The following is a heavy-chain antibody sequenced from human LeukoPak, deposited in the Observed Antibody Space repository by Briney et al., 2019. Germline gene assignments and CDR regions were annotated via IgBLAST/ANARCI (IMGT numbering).Heavy chain of an antibody. CDR2: ISAYNGNT. CDR3: ARLYTLHCSSTSCYPYYYYYYMDV. CDR1: GYTFTSYG. D-gene: IGHD2-2*01. J-gene: IGHJ6*03. V-gene: IGHV1-18*01. Sequence: ASVKVSCKASGYTFTSYGISWVRQAPGQGLEWMGWISAYNGNTNYAQKLQGRVTMTTDTSTSTAYMELRSLRSEDTAVYYCARLYTLHCSSTSCYPYYYYYYMDVWGKGTTVTVSS.